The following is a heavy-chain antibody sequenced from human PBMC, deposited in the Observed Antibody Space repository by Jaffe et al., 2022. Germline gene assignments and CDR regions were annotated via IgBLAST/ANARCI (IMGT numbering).Heavy chain of an antibody. D-gene: IGHD5-18*01. CDR1: GGSISSGSYY. Sequence: QVQLQESGPGLVKPSQTLSLTCTVSGGSISSGSYYWSWIRQPAGKGLEWIGRIYTSGSTNYNPSLKSRVTISVDTSKNQFSLKLSSVTAADTAVYYCARSAGPTNLQLWLPVSYYYYMDVWGKGTTVTVSS. CDR2: IYTSGST. J-gene: IGHJ6*03. V-gene: IGHV4-61*02. CDR3: ARSAGPTNLQLWLPVSYYYYMDV.